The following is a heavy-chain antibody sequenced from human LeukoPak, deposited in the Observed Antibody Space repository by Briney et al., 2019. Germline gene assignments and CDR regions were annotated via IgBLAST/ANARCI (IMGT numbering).Heavy chain of an antibody. CDR2: IKQDGSEK. CDR3: ARGYYYDSSGSVDAFDI. CDR1: GFTFSSYW. D-gene: IGHD3-22*01. J-gene: IGHJ3*02. Sequence: PGGSLRLSCAASGFTFSSYWMTWVRQAPGKGLEWVGNIKQDGSEKYYVDSVKGRFTISRDNAKNLLYLQMNSLRAEDTAVYYCARGYYYDSSGSVDAFDIWGQGTMVTVSS. V-gene: IGHV3-7*03.